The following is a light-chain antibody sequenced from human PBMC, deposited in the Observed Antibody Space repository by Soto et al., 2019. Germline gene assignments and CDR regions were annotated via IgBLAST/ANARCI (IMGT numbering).Light chain of an antibody. J-gene: IGKJ1*01. Sequence: EIVMTQSAATLSVSQGERATLSCRASQSVSSNLAWYQQKPGQAPRLLIYGASSRATGIPDRFSGSGSGTDFTLTISRLEPEDFAVYYCQQYGSSRWTFGQGTKVDIK. CDR2: GAS. CDR1: QSVSSN. V-gene: IGKV3-20*01. CDR3: QQYGSSRWT.